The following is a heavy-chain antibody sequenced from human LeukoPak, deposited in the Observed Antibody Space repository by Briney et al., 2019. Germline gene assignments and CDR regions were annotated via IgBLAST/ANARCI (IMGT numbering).Heavy chain of an antibody. V-gene: IGHV4-39*07. J-gene: IGHJ4*02. CDR1: GGSISSSSYY. CDR3: ARVQGAGEQNFDY. CDR2: IYYSGST. D-gene: IGHD1/OR15-1a*01. Sequence: PSETLSLTCTVSGGSISSSSYYWGWIRQPPGKGLEWIGSIYYSGSTYYNPSLKSRVTISVDTSKNQFSLKLSSVTAADTAVYYCARVQGAGEQNFDYWGQGTLVTVSS.